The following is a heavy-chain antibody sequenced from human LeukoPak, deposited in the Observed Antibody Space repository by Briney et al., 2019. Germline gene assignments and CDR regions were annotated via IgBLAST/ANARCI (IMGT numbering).Heavy chain of an antibody. CDR2: IDSYGSST. Sequence: GGSLRLSCGVSGFIFSDYGMHWVRQAPGKGLVWVSRIDSYGSSTSFADSVKGRFTISRDNAKNTLYLQMNSLRAEDTAVYYCASSTYSGSHWDAFDIWGQGTMVTVSS. J-gene: IGHJ3*02. CDR3: ASSTYSGSHWDAFDI. CDR1: GFIFSDYG. D-gene: IGHD1-26*01. V-gene: IGHV3-74*01.